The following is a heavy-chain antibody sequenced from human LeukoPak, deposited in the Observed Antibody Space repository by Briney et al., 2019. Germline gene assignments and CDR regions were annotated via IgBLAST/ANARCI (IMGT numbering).Heavy chain of an antibody. Sequence: PSETLSLTCTVSGGSISSYYWSWIRQPPGKGLEWIGEINHSGGTNYNPSLKSRVTISVDTSKKQFSLKLRSVTAEDTAVYYCATDRYYGSGSYYKFDHWGQGTLVTVSS. CDR3: ATDRYYGSGSYYKFDH. J-gene: IGHJ4*02. CDR2: INHSGGT. V-gene: IGHV4-34*01. D-gene: IGHD3-10*01. CDR1: GGSISSYY.